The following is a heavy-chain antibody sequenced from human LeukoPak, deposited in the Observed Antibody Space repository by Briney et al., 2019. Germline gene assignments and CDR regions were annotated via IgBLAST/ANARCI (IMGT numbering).Heavy chain of an antibody. V-gene: IGHV3-23*01. Sequence: GGSLRLSCVASGLTFSSYSMSWVRQAPGKGLEWISGTSGSGQTTWYADSVKGRFTISRDNSKDTVYLQMSSLRAGDTALYYCAKGKDAMAVWGRGTKVIVSS. CDR1: GLTFSSYS. J-gene: IGHJ6*02. D-gene: IGHD4-23*01. CDR3: AKGKDAMAV. CDR2: TSGSGQTT.